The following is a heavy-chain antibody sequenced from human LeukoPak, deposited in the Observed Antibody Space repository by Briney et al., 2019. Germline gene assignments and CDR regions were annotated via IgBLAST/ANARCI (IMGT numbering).Heavy chain of an antibody. V-gene: IGHV4-34*01. CDR3: ARVPYYYGSGSPKKYFDY. Sequence: PSETLSLTCAAYGGSFSGYYWSWIRQPPGKGLEWIGEINHSGSTNYNPSLKSRVTISVDTSKNQFSLKLSSVTAADTAVYYCARVPYYYGSGSPKKYFDYWGQGTLVTVSS. CDR2: INHSGST. J-gene: IGHJ4*02. D-gene: IGHD3-10*01. CDR1: GGSFSGYY.